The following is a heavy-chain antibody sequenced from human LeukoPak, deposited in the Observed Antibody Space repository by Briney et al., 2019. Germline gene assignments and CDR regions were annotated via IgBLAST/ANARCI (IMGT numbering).Heavy chain of an antibody. CDR3: AKDTPYSSSWTEDY. CDR2: IRYDGSNK. CDR1: GFTFSSYG. Sequence: GGSLRLSCAASGFTFSSYGMHWVRQAPGKGLEWVAFIRYDGSNKYYADSVKGRFTISRDNSKNTLYLQMNSLRAEDTAVYYCAKDTPYSSSWTEDYWGQGTLVTVSS. J-gene: IGHJ4*02. D-gene: IGHD6-13*01. V-gene: IGHV3-30*02.